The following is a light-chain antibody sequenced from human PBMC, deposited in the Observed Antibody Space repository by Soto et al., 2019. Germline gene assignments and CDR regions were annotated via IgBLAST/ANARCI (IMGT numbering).Light chain of an antibody. CDR2: DAS. CDR1: QSISSW. Sequence: DIQMTQSPSTLSASVGDRVTITCRASQSISSWLAWYQQKPGKAPNLLIYDASALESGVPSRFSGSGSGTDFTLAISSLQPEDSATYYCLQDINYPWTFGQGTKVDIK. V-gene: IGKV1-5*01. J-gene: IGKJ1*01. CDR3: LQDINYPWT.